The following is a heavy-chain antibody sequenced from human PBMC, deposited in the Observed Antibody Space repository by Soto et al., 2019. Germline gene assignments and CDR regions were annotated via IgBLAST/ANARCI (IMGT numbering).Heavy chain of an antibody. CDR2: IWYDGSNK. Sequence: QVQLVESGGGVVRPGRSLRLSCAASGFTFSNYGMHWVRQAPGKGLEWMAAIWYDGSNKYYADSVKGRFTISRDISKNTLYLQMNSLRAEDTAVYYCARERIAAAGTAYFDYWGQGTRVTVSS. D-gene: IGHD6-13*01. J-gene: IGHJ4*02. CDR3: ARERIAAAGTAYFDY. CDR1: GFTFSNYG. V-gene: IGHV3-33*01.